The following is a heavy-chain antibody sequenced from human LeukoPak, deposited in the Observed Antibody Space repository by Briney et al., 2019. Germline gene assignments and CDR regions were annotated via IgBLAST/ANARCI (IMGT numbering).Heavy chain of an antibody. J-gene: IGHJ4*02. CDR2: IDASNGNT. CDR3: ARVYHYVPDF. D-gene: IGHD3-16*01. CDR1: GYTFTNYG. Sequence: ASVKVSCKASGYTFTNYGISWVRQAPGQGLEWMGWIDASNGNTNYAQKLQGRVTITTDTSTTTAYMEMTSLRFDDTAVYYCARVYHYVPDFWGQGTLVTVSS. V-gene: IGHV1-18*01.